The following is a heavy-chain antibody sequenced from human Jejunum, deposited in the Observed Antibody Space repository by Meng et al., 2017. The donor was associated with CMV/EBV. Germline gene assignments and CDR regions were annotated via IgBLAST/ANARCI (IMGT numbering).Heavy chain of an antibody. CDR3: ARNPPGKGFIDY. V-gene: IGHV3-48*04. CDR1: GFTFSSPS. J-gene: IGHJ4*02. D-gene: IGHD1-1*01. Sequence: SGFTFSSPSINWVRQAPGTGLEWVSYISSTSSTTHYADSMKGRFTISRDNAKNSLYLQMNSLRGEDTAVYYCARNPPGKGFIDYWGQGTLVTVSS. CDR2: ISSTSSTT.